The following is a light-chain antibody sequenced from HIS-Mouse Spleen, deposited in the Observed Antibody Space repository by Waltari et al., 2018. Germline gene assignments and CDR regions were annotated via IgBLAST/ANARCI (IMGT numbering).Light chain of an antibody. CDR3: PPSSHTPLT. Sequence: DIVMTQSPDSLAVSLGERATINCHSSQSVLYSSNNKNYLAWYKQKPGQPPKPLIYWASTRDSRFPDRFSGSGSGTDFTLTISILPPSSFSFSSSPPSSHTPLTFGQGTRLEIK. J-gene: IGKJ5*01. CDR1: QSVLYSSNNKNY. V-gene: IGKV4-1*01. CDR2: WAS.